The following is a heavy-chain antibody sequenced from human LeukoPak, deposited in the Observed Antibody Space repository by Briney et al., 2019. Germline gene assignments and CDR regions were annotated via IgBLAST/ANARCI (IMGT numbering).Heavy chain of an antibody. J-gene: IGHJ3*02. CDR2: IYTSGST. V-gene: IGHV4-4*07. CDR1: GGSISSYY. CDR3: ARSFKAGAFDI. D-gene: IGHD3-10*01. Sequence: SETLSPTCTVSGGSISSYYWSWIRQPAGKELEWIGRIYTSGSTNYNPSLKSRVTISVDTSKNQFSLKLRSVTAADTAVYYCARSFKAGAFDIWGQGTMVTVSS.